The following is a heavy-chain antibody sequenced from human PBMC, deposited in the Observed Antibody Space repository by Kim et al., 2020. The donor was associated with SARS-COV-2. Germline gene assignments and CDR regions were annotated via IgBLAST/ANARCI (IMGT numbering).Heavy chain of an antibody. V-gene: IGHV3-30*18. Sequence: GGSLRLSCAASGFTFSSYGMHWVRQAPGKGLEWVAVISYDGSNKFYADSVKGRFTISRDNSKTTLYLQMNSLRAEDTAVYYCAKDLVIEQQLVLDYYYGVDVWGQGTTVTVSS. CDR1: GFTFSSYG. D-gene: IGHD6-13*01. J-gene: IGHJ6*02. CDR3: AKDLVIEQQLVLDYYYGVDV. CDR2: ISYDGSNK.